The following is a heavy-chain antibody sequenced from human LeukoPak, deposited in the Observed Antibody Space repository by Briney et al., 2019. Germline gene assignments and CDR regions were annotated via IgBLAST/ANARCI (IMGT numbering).Heavy chain of an antibody. CDR1: GGSFSGYY. CDR3: ARGDIVVVPAAKMFYYGMDV. CDR2: INHSGST. Sequence: SETLSLTCAVYGGSFSGYYCSWLRQPPGKGLEWIGEINHSGSTNYNPSLKRRVTISVDTSKNQFSLKLSSVTAADTAVYYCARGDIVVVPAAKMFYYGMDVWGKGTTVTVSS. J-gene: IGHJ6*04. D-gene: IGHD2-2*01. V-gene: IGHV4-34*01.